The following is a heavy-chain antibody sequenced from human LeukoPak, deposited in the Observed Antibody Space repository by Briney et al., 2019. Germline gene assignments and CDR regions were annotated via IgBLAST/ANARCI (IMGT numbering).Heavy chain of an antibody. V-gene: IGHV1-69*05. CDR1: GGTFSSYA. CDR2: IIPIFGTA. J-gene: IGHJ5*02. Sequence: GASVKVSCKASGGTFSSYAISWVRQAPGQGLEWMGGIIPIFGTANYAQKFQGRVTITTDGSTSTAYMELSSLRSEDTAVYYCARVDCSSTSCYSPRSLAVYWFDPWGQGTLVTVSS. CDR3: ARVDCSSTSCYSPRSLAVYWFDP. D-gene: IGHD2-2*01.